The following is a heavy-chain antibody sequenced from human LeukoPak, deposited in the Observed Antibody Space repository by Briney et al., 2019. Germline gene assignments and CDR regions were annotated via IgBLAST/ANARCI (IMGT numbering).Heavy chain of an antibody. V-gene: IGHV4-4*07. D-gene: IGHD1-7*01. CDR1: GGSISSYY. J-gene: IGHJ5*02. Sequence: PSETLSLTCTVSGGSISSYYWSWIRQPAGKGLEWIGRIYTSGSTNYHPSLKSRDTISVDTSKNQFSLKLSSVTAADTAVYYCARGGITGTRVWFDPWGQGTLVTVSS. CDR3: ARGGITGTRVWFDP. CDR2: IYTSGST.